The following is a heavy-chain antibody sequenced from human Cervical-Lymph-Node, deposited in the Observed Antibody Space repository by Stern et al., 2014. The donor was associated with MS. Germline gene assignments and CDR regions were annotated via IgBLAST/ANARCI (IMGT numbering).Heavy chain of an antibody. Sequence: VQLVESGGGLVQPGGSLRLSCAASGFTFSSHWMHWVRQAPGKGLMWVSRINTDGSVTTYADSVKGRFTISRDSAKSTVYLQMDSLRADDTAVYYCVRGRREVAGIDYWGQGTLVAVSS. CDR1: GFTFSSHW. CDR3: VRGRREVAGIDY. CDR2: INTDGSVT. J-gene: IGHJ4*02. D-gene: IGHD6-19*01. V-gene: IGHV3-74*01.